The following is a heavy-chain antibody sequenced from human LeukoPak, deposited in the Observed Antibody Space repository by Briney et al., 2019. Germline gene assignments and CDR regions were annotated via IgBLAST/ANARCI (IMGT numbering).Heavy chain of an antibody. J-gene: IGHJ3*02. Sequence: GASVKVSCKASGYTFTSYGISWVRQAPGQGLEWMGWISAYNGDTNYAQKLQGRVTMTTDTSTSTAYMELRSLRSEDTAVYYCARGAVKQWYDAFDIWGQGTMVTVSS. CDR2: ISAYNGDT. V-gene: IGHV1-18*01. D-gene: IGHD6-19*01. CDR3: ARGAVKQWYDAFDI. CDR1: GYTFTSYG.